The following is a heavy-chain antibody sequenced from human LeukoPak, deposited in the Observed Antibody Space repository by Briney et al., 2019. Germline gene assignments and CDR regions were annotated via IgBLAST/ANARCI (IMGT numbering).Heavy chain of an antibody. V-gene: IGHV1-2*02. CDR1: GYTFTDYY. Sequence: GASVKVSCKASGYTFTDYYMHWVRQAPGQGLEWMRWLNPNNGATNFAQKFQGRVTMTRDTSIGTTYMELSRLRSDDTAVYYCARDLGFCSGGSCGSMTTVTSYDYWGQGTLVTVSS. CDR3: ARDLGFCSGGSCGSMTTVTSYDY. CDR2: LNPNNGAT. D-gene: IGHD2-15*01. J-gene: IGHJ4*02.